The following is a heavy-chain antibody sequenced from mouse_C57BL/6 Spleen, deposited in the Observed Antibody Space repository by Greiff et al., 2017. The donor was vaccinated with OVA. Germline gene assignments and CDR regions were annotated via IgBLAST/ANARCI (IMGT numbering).Heavy chain of an antibody. CDR2: ISYDGSN. CDR1: GYSITSGYY. D-gene: IGHD2-3*01. V-gene: IGHV3-6*01. CDR3: ARRDGSYWYFDV. Sequence: LEESGPGLVKPSQSLSLTCSVTGYSITSGYYWNWIRQFPGNKLEWMGYISYDGSNNYNPSLKNRISITRDTSKNQFFLKLNSVTTEDTATYYCARRDGSYWYFDVWGTGTTVTVSS. J-gene: IGHJ1*03.